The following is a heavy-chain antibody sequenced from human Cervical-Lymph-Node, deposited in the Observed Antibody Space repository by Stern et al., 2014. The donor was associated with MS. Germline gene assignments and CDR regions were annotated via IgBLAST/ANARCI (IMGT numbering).Heavy chain of an antibody. D-gene: IGHD2-8*01. V-gene: IGHV1-69*01. CDR3: ARDNDDNGMDV. CDR2: FIPIFGTT. Sequence: VQLVESGAEVKKPGSSVKVSCKASGGSFINHAISWVRQAPGQGLAWMGGFIPIFGTTHYAQKFQGRVTITADESATTAYMELSSLRSQDTAVYFCARDNDDNGMDVWGQGTTVIVSS. CDR1: GGSFINHA. J-gene: IGHJ6*02.